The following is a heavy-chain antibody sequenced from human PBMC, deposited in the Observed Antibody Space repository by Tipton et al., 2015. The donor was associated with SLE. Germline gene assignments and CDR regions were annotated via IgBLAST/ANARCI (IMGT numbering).Heavy chain of an antibody. D-gene: IGHD1-20*01. CDR1: GDSVSSDSAA. V-gene: IGHV6-1*01. J-gene: IGHJ4*02. CDR2: TYYRSKWYN. CDR3: ARDSARGGGITDFDY. Sequence: GLVKPSQTLSLTCAISGDSVSSDSAAWNWIRQSPSRGLEWLGRTYYRSKWYNDYAVSVKSRITINPDTSKNQFSLQLKSVTPEDTGVYYCARDSARGGGITDFDYWGQGSLVTVSS.